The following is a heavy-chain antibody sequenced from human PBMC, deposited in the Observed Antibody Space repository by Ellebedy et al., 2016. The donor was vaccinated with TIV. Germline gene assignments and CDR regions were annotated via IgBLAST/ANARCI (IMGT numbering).Heavy chain of an antibody. V-gene: IGHV4-59*01. CDR1: GGSISSYY. J-gene: IGHJ4*02. D-gene: IGHD3-10*01. Sequence: SETLSLTCTVSGGSISSYYWSWIRQPPGKGLEWIGYIYYSGSTNYSGSTNYNTSLKSRVTISVDTSKNQFSLKLSSVTAADTAVYYCARDSRAASGLWFGELLGPTWGQGTLVTVSS. CDR3: ARDSRAASGLWFGELLGPT. CDR2: IYYSGSTNYSGST.